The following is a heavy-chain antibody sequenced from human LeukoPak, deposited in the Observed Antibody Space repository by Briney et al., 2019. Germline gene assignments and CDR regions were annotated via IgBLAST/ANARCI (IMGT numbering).Heavy chain of an antibody. V-gene: IGHV4-4*09. D-gene: IGHD6-19*01. CDR3: ARAVSSGWYGNWFDP. Sequence: PSETLSLTCTVSGGSISSYYWSWIRQPPGKGLEWIGYIYTSGSTNYNPSLKSRVTMSVDTSKNQFSLKLSSVTAADTAVYYCARAVSSGWYGNWFDPWGQGTLVTVSS. J-gene: IGHJ5*02. CDR1: GGSISSYY. CDR2: IYTSGST.